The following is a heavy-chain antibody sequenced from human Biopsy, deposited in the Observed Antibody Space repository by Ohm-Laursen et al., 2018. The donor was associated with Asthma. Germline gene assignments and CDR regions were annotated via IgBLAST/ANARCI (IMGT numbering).Heavy chain of an antibody. CDR3: ARTTYGHDGFDP. CDR2: IYYSGSN. D-gene: IGHD4-17*01. V-gene: IGHV4-31*03. J-gene: IGHJ5*02. CDR1: GGSINIGDYY. Sequence: SQTLSLTCTVSGGSINIGDYYWSWIRQHPVKGLEWIGHIYYSGSNYYNPSLKSRVSISLDTSKNQFSLSLTSVTAAGTAVYYCARTTYGHDGFDPWGQGTLVTVSS.